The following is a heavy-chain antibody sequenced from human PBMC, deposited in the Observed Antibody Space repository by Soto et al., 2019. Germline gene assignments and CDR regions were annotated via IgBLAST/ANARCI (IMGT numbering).Heavy chain of an antibody. CDR3: ARAGFDYYGSGSYGMDG. D-gene: IGHD3-10*01. CDR1: GGTISTGDYY. CDR2: IYYSGST. Sequence: SETLSLTCTVSGGTISTGDYYWSCIRQPPGKGLEWIGYIYYSGSTYYNPSLKSRVTISVDPSKYQFSLKVSSVTDADTAVYYCARAGFDYYGSGSYGMDGWGQGTTVSVTS. J-gene: IGHJ6*01. V-gene: IGHV4-30-4*01.